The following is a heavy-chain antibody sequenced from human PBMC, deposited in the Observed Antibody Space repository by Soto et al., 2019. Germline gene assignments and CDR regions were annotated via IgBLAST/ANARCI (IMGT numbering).Heavy chain of an antibody. CDR1: GGTFSSYA. Sequence: SVKVSCKASGGTFSSYAISWVRQAPGQGLEWMGGIIPIFGTANYAQKFQGRVTITADESTSTAYMELSSLRSEDTAVYYCASTRGYSGYDTYYFDPWGQGTLVTVSS. J-gene: IGHJ4*02. CDR2: IIPIFGTA. D-gene: IGHD5-12*01. V-gene: IGHV1-69*13. CDR3: ASTRGYSGYDTYYFDP.